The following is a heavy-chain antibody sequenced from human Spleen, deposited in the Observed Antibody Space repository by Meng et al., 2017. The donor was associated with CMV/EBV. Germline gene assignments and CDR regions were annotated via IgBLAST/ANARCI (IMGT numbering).Heavy chain of an antibody. CDR3: ARITIVGATLLFDY. CDR1: GGSISNRTYY. V-gene: IGHV4-39*01. J-gene: IGHJ4*02. CDR2: IYHTGST. Sequence: SGGSISNRTYYWGWIRQPPGKGLEWIGSIYHTGSTYYNPSLKSRLTISVDKSKNQFSLRLTSVTATDTAVYYCARITIVGATLLFDYWGQGTLVTVSS. D-gene: IGHD1-26*01.